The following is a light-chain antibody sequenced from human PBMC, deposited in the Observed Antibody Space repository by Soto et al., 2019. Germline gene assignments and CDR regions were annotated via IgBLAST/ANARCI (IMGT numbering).Light chain of an antibody. J-gene: IGKJ1*01. CDR2: KAS. CDR3: QHYNSYSEA. V-gene: IGKV1-5*03. CDR1: QGIRND. Sequence: DIQMTQSPSTLSASVGDRVAITFRASQGIRNDLGWYQQKPGKAPKLLIYKASSLESGVPSRFSGSGSGTEFTLTISSLQPDDFATYYCQHYNSYSEAFGQGTKV.